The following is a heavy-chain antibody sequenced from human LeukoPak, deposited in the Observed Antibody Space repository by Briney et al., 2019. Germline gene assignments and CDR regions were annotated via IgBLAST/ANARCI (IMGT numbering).Heavy chain of an antibody. CDR2: ISGSGANT. CDR1: GFTFSNYA. Sequence: GGSLRLSCAASGFTFSNYAMSWVRQAPGKGLEWVSSISGSGANTYYADSVKGRFTISRDNSKNTLYLQMNSLRAEDTAVYYCAKDFRYGSGSYYLGYWGQGTLVTVSS. J-gene: IGHJ4*02. D-gene: IGHD3-10*01. V-gene: IGHV3-23*01. CDR3: AKDFRYGSGSYYLGY.